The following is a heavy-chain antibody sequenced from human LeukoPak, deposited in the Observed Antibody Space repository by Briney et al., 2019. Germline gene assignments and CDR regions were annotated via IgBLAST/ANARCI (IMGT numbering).Heavy chain of an antibody. J-gene: IGHJ3*02. CDR2: IYYSGST. D-gene: IGHD4-11*01. Sequence: SETLSLTCTVSGGSMSSYYWSWMRQAPGKGLEWIGYIYYSGSTTYNPSLKSRVTISVDKSKNQFSLKLSSVTAADTAVYYCARDGSTVRAFDIWGQGTMVTVSS. CDR3: ARDGSTVRAFDI. CDR1: GGSMSSYY. V-gene: IGHV4-59*12.